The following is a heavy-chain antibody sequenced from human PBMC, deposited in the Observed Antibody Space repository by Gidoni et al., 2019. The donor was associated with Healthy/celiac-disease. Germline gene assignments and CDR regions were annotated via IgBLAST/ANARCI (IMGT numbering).Heavy chain of an antibody. Sequence: QVQLVQYGAEVQKPGSAVKLSCTASGGTFSSYAICWVGQVPGQGLEWMGGISPIFGTANYEQKFQGRVTITADESTSTAYMELSSLRSEDTAVYYCASGWYYYDSSGFPYDAFDIWGQGTMVTVSS. CDR2: ISPIFGTA. D-gene: IGHD3-22*01. J-gene: IGHJ3*02. V-gene: IGHV1-69*01. CDR1: GGTFSSYA. CDR3: ASGWYYYDSSGFPYDAFDI.